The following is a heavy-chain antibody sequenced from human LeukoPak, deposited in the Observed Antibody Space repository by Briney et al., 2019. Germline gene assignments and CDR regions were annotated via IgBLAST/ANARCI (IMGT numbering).Heavy chain of an antibody. CDR1: GGPISSGNW. D-gene: IGHD1-26*01. V-gene: IGHV4-4*02. CDR2: IFHSGST. CDR3: AMEVGGYFDSLDY. J-gene: IGHJ4*02. Sequence: SETLSLTCAVSGGPISSGNWWSWVRPPPGKGLQWSGEIFHSGSTNYNPSLKRGVTISVENSKKQLCLTLTSVTAADTAVYYCAMEVGGYFDSLDYCGQGTLVTVSS.